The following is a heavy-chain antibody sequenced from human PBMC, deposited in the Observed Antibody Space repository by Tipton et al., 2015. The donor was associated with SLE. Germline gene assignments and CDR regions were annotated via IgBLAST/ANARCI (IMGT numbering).Heavy chain of an antibody. J-gene: IGHJ3*01. D-gene: IGHD4-23*01. V-gene: IGHV4-59*12. CDR2: ISYTETT. Sequence: TLSLTCTVSGGSISGYHWSWLRQPPGKGLEWIGYISYTETTKYNPSLRSRVTVSVDTSKNQFSLRLNSVTAVDTAVYYCARTFYGGGDAFDVWGQGTKVSVSS. CDR1: GGSISGYH. CDR3: ARTFYGGGDAFDV.